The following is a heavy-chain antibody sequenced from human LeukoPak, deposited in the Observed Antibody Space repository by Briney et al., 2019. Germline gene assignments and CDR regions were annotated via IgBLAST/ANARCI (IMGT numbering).Heavy chain of an antibody. D-gene: IGHD1-26*01. CDR2: ISSKGGST. V-gene: IGHV3-64*01. CDR1: GFTFSSYA. CDR3: ARLGVGDGFDI. Sequence: GGSLRLSCAASGFTFSSYAMLWVRQTPGKGLEYVSTISSKGGSTYYGNSVKGRFTISRDNSKNTLYLQMGSLRAEDMAVYYCARLGVGDGFDIWGQGTMVTVSS. J-gene: IGHJ3*02.